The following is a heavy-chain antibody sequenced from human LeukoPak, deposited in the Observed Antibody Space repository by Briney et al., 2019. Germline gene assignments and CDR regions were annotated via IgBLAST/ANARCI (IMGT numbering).Heavy chain of an antibody. CDR2: ISSSSTI. D-gene: IGHD3-22*01. CDR1: GFTFSSYS. Sequence: GGSLRLSCAASGFTFSSYSMNWVRQAPGKGLEWVSYISSSSTIYYADSVKGRFTISRDNAKNSLYLQMNSLRAEDTAVYYCARGSEVPSNYYDNKALDYWGQGTLVTVSS. V-gene: IGHV3-48*01. J-gene: IGHJ4*02. CDR3: ARGSEVPSNYYDNKALDY.